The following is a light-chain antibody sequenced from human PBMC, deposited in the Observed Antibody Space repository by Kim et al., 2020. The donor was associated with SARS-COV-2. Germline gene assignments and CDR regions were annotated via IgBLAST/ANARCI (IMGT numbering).Light chain of an antibody. CDR2: GAS. Sequence: DFYMTQSPSSLSASVGDRVTITCRASQDITTYLAWYQKRPGKVPKLLIYGASTLQSGVPSRFSGSGSGTDFTLTISSLQPEDVATYFCQKTSSTPRTFGQGTKVDIK. J-gene: IGKJ1*01. CDR1: QDITTY. CDR3: QKTSSTPRT. V-gene: IGKV1-27*01.